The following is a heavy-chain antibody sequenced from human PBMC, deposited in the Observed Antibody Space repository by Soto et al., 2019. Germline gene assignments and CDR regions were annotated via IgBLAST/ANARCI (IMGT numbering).Heavy chain of an antibody. CDR1: GGSFSGYY. J-gene: IGHJ5*02. CDR3: ARGILRRSSLLRYPNWFDP. V-gene: IGHV4-34*01. Sequence: PSETLSLTCAVYGGSFSGYYWSWIRQPPGKGLEWIGEINHSGSTNYNPSLKSRVTISVDTSKNQFSLKLSPVTAADTAVYYCARGILRRSSLLRYPNWFDPWGQGTLVTVSS. CDR2: INHSGST. D-gene: IGHD3-9*01.